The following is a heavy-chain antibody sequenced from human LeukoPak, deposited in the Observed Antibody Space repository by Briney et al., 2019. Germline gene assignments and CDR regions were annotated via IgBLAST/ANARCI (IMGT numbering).Heavy chain of an antibody. D-gene: IGHD6-19*01. Sequence: GGSLRLSCAASGFAFTSYWMHWVRQAPGKGLVWVSLINSDGSTTKYADSVKGRFTMSRDNAKNTLYLEMNSLRGEDTAVYYCATGGSSGWYHFEYWGQGTLVTVSS. J-gene: IGHJ4*02. V-gene: IGHV3-74*03. CDR1: GFAFTSYW. CDR2: INSDGSTT. CDR3: ATGGSSGWYHFEY.